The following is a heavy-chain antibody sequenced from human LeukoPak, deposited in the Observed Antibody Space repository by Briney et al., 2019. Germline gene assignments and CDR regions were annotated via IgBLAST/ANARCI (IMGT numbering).Heavy chain of an antibody. Sequence: PGRSLRLSCAASGFTFDDYAMHWVRQAPGKGLEWVSGIGWNSRSIVSADSVKGRFTISRDNAKNSLYLQMNSLRAEDTALYYCARSLGLTGYFLFDYWGQGTLVTVSS. CDR3: ARSLGLTGYFLFDY. CDR1: GFTFDDYA. D-gene: IGHD3-9*01. J-gene: IGHJ4*02. V-gene: IGHV3-9*01. CDR2: IGWNSRSI.